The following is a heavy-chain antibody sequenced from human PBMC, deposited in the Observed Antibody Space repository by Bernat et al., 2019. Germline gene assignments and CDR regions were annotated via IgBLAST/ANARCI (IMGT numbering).Heavy chain of an antibody. J-gene: IGHJ4*02. CDR2: IFPDGERT. V-gene: IGHV1-46*01. D-gene: IGHD3-10*01. CDR3: ARELRTGSGTFAV. Sequence: QEQLVQSGAELKKPGASVKVSCKASGYTFTNYYMHWVRQAPGQGLEWMGIIFPDGERTTYPQRFQGRFTMTRDTSTATLYMEMSSLISEDTAVYFCARELRTGSGTFAVWGQGTQVTVSS. CDR1: GYTFTNYY.